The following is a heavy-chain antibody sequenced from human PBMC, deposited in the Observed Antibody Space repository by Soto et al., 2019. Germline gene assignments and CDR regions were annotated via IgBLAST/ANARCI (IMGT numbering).Heavy chain of an antibody. CDR2: ISGSGGST. CDR1: GFTFSSYA. J-gene: IGHJ4*02. V-gene: IGHV3-23*01. Sequence: PGGSLRLSCAASGFTFSSYAMSWVRQAPGKGLEWVSAISGSGGSTYYADSVKGRFTISRDNSKNTLYLQMNSLRAEDTAVYYCAKDLVFGTVTTPHTVFPHYTDYWGQGTLVTSPQ. D-gene: IGHD4-4*01. CDR3: AKDLVFGTVTTPHTVFPHYTDY.